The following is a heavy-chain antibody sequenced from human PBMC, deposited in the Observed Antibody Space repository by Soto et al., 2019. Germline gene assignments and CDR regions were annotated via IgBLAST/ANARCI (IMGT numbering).Heavy chain of an antibody. V-gene: IGHV3-66*01. CDR1: GFTASSNY. CDR3: ASRQRWNGDY. D-gene: IGHD4-17*01. CDR2: IYSGGST. Sequence: PGGSLRLSCAASGFTASSNYMSWVRQAPGKGLEWVSVIYSGGSTYYADSVKGRFTISRDNSKNTLYLQMNSLRAEDTAVYYCASRQRWNGDYWGQGTLVTVSS. J-gene: IGHJ4*02.